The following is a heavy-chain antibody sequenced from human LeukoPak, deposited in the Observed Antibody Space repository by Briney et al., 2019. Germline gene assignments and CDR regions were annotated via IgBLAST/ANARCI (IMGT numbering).Heavy chain of an antibody. CDR2: IYYSGST. CDR1: AGSISSYY. CDR3: ARLEYSSSSNWFDP. Sequence: SETLSLTCTVSAGSISSYYWSWIRQPPGKGLEWIGYIYYSGSTNYNPSLKSRVTISVDTSKNQFSLKLSSVTAADTAVYYCARLEYSSSSNWFDPWGQGTLVTVSS. J-gene: IGHJ5*02. V-gene: IGHV4-59*08. D-gene: IGHD6-6*01.